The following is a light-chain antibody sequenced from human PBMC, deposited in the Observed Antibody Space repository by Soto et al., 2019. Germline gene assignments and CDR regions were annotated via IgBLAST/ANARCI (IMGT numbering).Light chain of an antibody. V-gene: IGLV2-23*02. CDR1: SSDFGNYNL. CDR3: CSFTSSNTHV. Sequence: QSVLTQPASVSGSPGQSITISCTGTSSDFGNYNLVSWYQQHPGKVPKLIFFEVNKRPSGVSGRFSGSKSGNTASLTISGLQAEDEADYYCCSFTSSNTHVFGTGTKLTVL. J-gene: IGLJ1*01. CDR2: EVN.